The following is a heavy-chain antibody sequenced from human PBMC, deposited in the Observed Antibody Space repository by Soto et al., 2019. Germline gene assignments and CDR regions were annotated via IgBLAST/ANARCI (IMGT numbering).Heavy chain of an antibody. CDR3: ARDRSQLRYFDWLPDYTFDY. J-gene: IGHJ4*02. V-gene: IGHV3-33*01. Sequence: QVQLVESGGGVVQPGRSLRLSCATSGFTFSSYGMHWVRQAPGKGLEWVAVIWYDGSNKYYADSVKGRFTIYRDNSKNTLYLQMNSLRADDAAVYFCARDRSQLRYFDWLPDYTFDYCGQGTLVTVSS. D-gene: IGHD3-9*01. CDR1: GFTFSSYG. CDR2: IWYDGSNK.